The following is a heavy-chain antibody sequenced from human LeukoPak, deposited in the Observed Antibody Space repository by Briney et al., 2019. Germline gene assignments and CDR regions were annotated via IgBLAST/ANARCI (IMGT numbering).Heavy chain of an antibody. CDR2: ISSRGRNI. V-gene: IGHV3-48*03. D-gene: IGHD4-11*01. CDR3: ARVDYKKPFDS. CDR1: GFTLSSYE. J-gene: IGHJ4*02. Sequence: GGSLRLSCAASGFTLSSYEMNWVRQAPGKGPEWVSYISSRGRNIYYADSVKGRFTISRDNAKNSLYLQIDSLRAEDTAVYYCARVDYKKPFDSWGQGTLVTVSS.